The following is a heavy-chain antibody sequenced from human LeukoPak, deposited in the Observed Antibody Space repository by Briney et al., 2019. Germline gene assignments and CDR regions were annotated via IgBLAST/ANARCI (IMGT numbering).Heavy chain of an antibody. Sequence: GGSLRLSCAASGFTFSSYWMSWVRQAPGKGLEWVANIKQDGSEKYYVDSVKGRFTISRDNAKNSLYLQMNSLRAEDTAVHYCAREKVVGAKVYFDYWGQGTLVTVSS. V-gene: IGHV3-7*03. CDR3: AREKVVGAKVYFDY. CDR2: IKQDGSEK. D-gene: IGHD1-26*01. CDR1: GFTFSSYW. J-gene: IGHJ4*02.